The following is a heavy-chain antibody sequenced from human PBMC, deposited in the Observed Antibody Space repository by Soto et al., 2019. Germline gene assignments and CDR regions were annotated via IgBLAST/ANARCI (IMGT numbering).Heavy chain of an antibody. J-gene: IGHJ4*02. V-gene: IGHV3-33*01. D-gene: IGHD1-1*01. CDR1: GFTFKNFA. CDR3: ARDWNAGIFDY. Sequence: QVQLVESGGGVVQPGRSLRLSCAASGFTFKNFAMHWVRQAPGKGLEWVAMIWYDAVGKYYADSVKGRFTISRDHSKNTLSLQMDSLTAEDTALYYCARDWNAGIFDYWGQGTLVTVSS. CDR2: IWYDAVGK.